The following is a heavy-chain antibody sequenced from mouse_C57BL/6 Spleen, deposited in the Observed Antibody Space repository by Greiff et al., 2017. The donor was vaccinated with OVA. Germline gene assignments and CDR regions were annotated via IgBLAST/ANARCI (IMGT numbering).Heavy chain of an antibody. D-gene: IGHD2-1*01. V-gene: IGHV3-6*01. CDR2: ISYDGSN. CDR1: GSSITSGYY. Sequence: EVQLQESGPGLVKPSQSLSLTCSVTGSSITSGYYWNWIRQFPGNKLEWMGYISYDGSNNYNPSLKNRISITRDTSKNQFFLKLNSVTTEDTATYYCAREGYGNYWYFDVWGTGTTVTVSS. J-gene: IGHJ1*03. CDR3: AREGYGNYWYFDV.